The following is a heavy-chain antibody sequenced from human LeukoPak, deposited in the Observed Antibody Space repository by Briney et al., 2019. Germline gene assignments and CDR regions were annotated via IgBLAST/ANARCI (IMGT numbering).Heavy chain of an antibody. Sequence: PSETLSLTCTVSGGSISSGGYYWSWIRQHPGKGLEWIGYIYYSGSTYYNPSLKSRVTISVDTSKNQFSLKLSSVTAADTAVYYWARKDYGAYYLDNWAQGPRVT. V-gene: IGHV4-31*03. CDR1: GGSISSGGYY. CDR2: IYYSGST. J-gene: IGHJ4*02. D-gene: IGHD4-17*01. CDR3: ARKDYGAYYLDN.